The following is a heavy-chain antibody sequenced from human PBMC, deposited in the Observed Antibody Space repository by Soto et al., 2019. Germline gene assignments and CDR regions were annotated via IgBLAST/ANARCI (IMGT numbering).Heavy chain of an antibody. J-gene: IGHJ4*02. CDR2: IIPIFGTA. V-gene: IGHV1-69*13. D-gene: IGHD4-4*01. CDR3: AGGILDDYSNWGGRYRLDY. Sequence: SVKVSCKASGGTLSSYAISWVRQAPGQGLEWMGGIIPIFGTANYAQKFPGRVTITADESTSTAYMELSSLRSEDTAVYYCAGGILDDYSNWGGRYRLDYWGQGTLVTVSS. CDR1: GGTLSSYA.